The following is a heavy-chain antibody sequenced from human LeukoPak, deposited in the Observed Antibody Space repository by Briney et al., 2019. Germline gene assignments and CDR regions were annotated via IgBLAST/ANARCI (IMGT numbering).Heavy chain of an antibody. CDR1: GGSISSYY. J-gene: IGHJ3*02. Sequence: SDTLSLTCTVSGGSISSYYWSWIRQPPGKGLEWIGYIYYSGSTNYNPSLKSRVTISVDMSKNQSSLKLSSVTAADTAVYYCARMYYYDSSGYYYQALGAFDIWGQGTMVTVSS. D-gene: IGHD3-22*01. CDR3: ARMYYYDSSGYYYQALGAFDI. CDR2: IYYSGST. V-gene: IGHV4-59*07.